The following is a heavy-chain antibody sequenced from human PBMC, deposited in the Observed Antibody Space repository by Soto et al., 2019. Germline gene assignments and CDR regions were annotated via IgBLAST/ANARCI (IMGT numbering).Heavy chain of an antibody. CDR2: IDWDDDK. V-gene: IGHV2-70*01. D-gene: IGHD3-22*01. Sequence: SGPTLANPTQPLTLTCTFSGFSLSTSGMCVSWIRQPPGKALEWLALIDWDDDKYYSTSLKTRLTISKDTSKNQVVLTMTNMDPVDTATYYCARILSSRGYYAPFDYWGQGTLVTVSS. CDR1: GFSLSTSGMC. CDR3: ARILSSRGYYAPFDY. J-gene: IGHJ4*02.